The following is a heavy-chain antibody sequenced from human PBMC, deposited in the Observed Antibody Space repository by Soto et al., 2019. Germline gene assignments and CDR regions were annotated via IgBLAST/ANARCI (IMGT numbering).Heavy chain of an antibody. CDR1: GGTFTSYN. CDR3: VEGLRLGELSR. Sequence: QVHLVQSGAEVRKPGSSVKVSCQASGGTFTSYNMTWVRQAPGQGLEWMGRINPFVGVVNHAQKFQARVALTADKSTSTAYMELNSLTSEDTAVYYCVEGLRLGELSRWGQGTLVTVSS. V-gene: IGHV1-69*02. CDR2: INPFVGVV. D-gene: IGHD3-16*02. J-gene: IGHJ4*02.